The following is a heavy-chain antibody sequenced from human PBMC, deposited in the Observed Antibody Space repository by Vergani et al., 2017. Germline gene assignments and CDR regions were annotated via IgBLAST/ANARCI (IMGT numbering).Heavy chain of an antibody. CDR2: IKQDGSEK. D-gene: IGHD2-2*01. V-gene: IGHV3-7*03. CDR3: ARDGRVPAAMGELGP. CDR1: GFTFSSYW. Sequence: EVQLVESGGGLVQPGGSLRLSCAASGFTFSSYWMSWVRQAPGKGLEWVANIKQDGSEKYYVDSVKGRFTISRDNAKNSLYLQMNSLRAEDTAVSYCARDGRVPAAMGELGPWGQGTLVTVSS. J-gene: IGHJ5*02.